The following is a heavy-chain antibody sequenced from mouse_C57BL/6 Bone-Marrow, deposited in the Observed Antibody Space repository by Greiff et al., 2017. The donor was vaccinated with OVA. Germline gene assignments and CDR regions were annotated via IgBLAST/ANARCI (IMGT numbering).Heavy chain of an antibody. V-gene: IGHV5-17*01. CDR2: ISSGSSTI. Sequence: EVKLVESGGGLVKPGGSLKLSCAASGFTFSDYGMHWVRQAPEQGLEWVAYISSGSSTIYYADTVKGRFTISRDNAKNTLFLQMTSLRSEDTAMYYCARRGDYYGSSYDYYAMDYWGQGTSVTVSS. CDR1: GFTFSDYG. CDR3: ARRGDYYGSSYDYYAMDY. D-gene: IGHD1-1*01. J-gene: IGHJ4*01.